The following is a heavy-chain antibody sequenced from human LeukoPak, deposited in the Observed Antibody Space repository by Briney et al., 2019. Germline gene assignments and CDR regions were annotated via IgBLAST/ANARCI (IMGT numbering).Heavy chain of an antibody. V-gene: IGHV4-39*01. CDR1: GGSISSSSYY. J-gene: IGHJ6*02. CDR2: IYYSGST. CDR3: ARHFSLTSDGYYYYGMDV. D-gene: IGHD4/OR15-4a*01. Sequence: PSETLSLTCTVSGGSISSSSYYWGWIRQPPGKGLEWIGSIYYSGSTYYNPSLKSPVTISVDTSKNQFSLKLSSVTAADTAVYYCARHFSLTSDGYYYYGMDVWGQGTTVTVSS.